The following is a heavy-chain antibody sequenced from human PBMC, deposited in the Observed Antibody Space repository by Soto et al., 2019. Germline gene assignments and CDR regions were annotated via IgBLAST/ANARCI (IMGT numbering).Heavy chain of an antibody. J-gene: IGHJ5*02. D-gene: IGHD6-13*01. CDR3: ARGSAAAATDNWFDP. CDR2: INHSGST. Sequence: QVQLQQWGAGLLKPSETLSLTCAVYGGSFSGYYWNWIRQPPGKGLEWIGEINHSGSTNYNPSLKSRVTISVDTSKNQFSLKLSSVTVADTAVYYCARGSAAAATDNWFDPWGQGTLVTVSS. V-gene: IGHV4-34*01. CDR1: GGSFSGYY.